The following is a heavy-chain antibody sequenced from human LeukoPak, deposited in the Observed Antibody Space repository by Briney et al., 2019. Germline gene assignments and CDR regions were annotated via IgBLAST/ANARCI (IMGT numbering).Heavy chain of an antibody. CDR3: ARWSAELDAFDI. Sequence: GGSLRLSCAASGFTFRSYNMNWVRQAPGKGLEWVSYITSGSSTINYADSVKGRFTISRDNAENSLYLQMNSPRVEDTAVYYCARWSAELDAFDIWGQGTMVTVSS. V-gene: IGHV3-48*04. J-gene: IGHJ3*02. D-gene: IGHD1-7*01. CDR1: GFTFRSYN. CDR2: ITSGSSTI.